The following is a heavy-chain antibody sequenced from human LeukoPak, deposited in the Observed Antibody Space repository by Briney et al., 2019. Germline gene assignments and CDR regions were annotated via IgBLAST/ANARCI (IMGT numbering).Heavy chain of an antibody. J-gene: IGHJ4*02. Sequence: SETLSLTCTVSGASISNYYWSWIRQPPGKGLEWIGEINHSGSTNYNPSLKSRVTILVDTSKNQFSLKLSSVTAADTAVYYCARVGNGYNYYFDYWGQGTLVTVSS. CDR2: INHSGST. CDR3: ARVGNGYNYYFDY. D-gene: IGHD5-24*01. CDR1: GASISNYY. V-gene: IGHV4-34*01.